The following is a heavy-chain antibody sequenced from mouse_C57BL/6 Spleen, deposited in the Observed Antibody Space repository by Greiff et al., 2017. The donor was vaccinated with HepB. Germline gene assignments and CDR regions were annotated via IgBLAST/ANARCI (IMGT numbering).Heavy chain of an antibody. Sequence: EVQGVESVAELVRPGASVKLSCTASGFNIKNTYMHWVKQRPEQGLEWIGRIDPANGNTKYAPKFQGKATITADTSSNTAYLQLSSLTSEDTAIYYCALYGSSYDWYFDVWGTGTTVTVSS. V-gene: IGHV14-3*01. D-gene: IGHD1-1*01. J-gene: IGHJ1*03. CDR2: IDPANGNT. CDR3: ALYGSSYDWYFDV. CDR1: GFNIKNTY.